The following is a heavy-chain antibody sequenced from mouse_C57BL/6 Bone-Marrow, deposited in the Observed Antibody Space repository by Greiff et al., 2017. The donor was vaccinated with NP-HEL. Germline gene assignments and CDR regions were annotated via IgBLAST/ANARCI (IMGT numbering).Heavy chain of an antibody. J-gene: IGHJ2*01. CDR1: GYTFTSYW. D-gene: IGHD2-2*01. CDR3: AREGMVLDY. CDR2: IDPSDSYT. V-gene: IGHV1-50*01. Sequence: VQLQQSGAELVKPGASVKLSCKASGYTFTSYWMQWVKQRPGQGLEWIGEIDPSDSYTNYNQKFKGKATLTVDTSSSTAYMQLSSLTSEDSAVYYCAREGMVLDYWGQGTTLTVSS.